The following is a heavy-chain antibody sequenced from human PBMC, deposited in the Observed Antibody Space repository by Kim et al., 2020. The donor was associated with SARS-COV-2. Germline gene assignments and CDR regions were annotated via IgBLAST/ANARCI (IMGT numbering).Heavy chain of an antibody. CDR3: ARGTTRGAWYYDILTGYYSCDC. J-gene: IGHJ4*02. CDR2: IYPGDPDT. V-gene: IGHV5-51*01. CDR1: GYSFTSYW. Sequence: GESLKISCKGSGYSFTSYWIGWVRQMPGKGLEWMGIIYPGDPDTRYSPSFQGQVTISADKSISTAYLQWSSLKASDTAMYYCARGTTRGAWYYDILTGYYSCDCWGQGTLVTVSS. D-gene: IGHD3-9*01.